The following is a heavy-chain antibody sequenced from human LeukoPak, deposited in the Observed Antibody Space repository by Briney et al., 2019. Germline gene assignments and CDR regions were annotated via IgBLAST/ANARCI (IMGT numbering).Heavy chain of an antibody. Sequence: GGSLRLSCAASGFTFSGSAMHWVRQASGKGLEWVGRIRSKANSYATAYAASVKGRFTISRDDSKNTAYLQMNSLKTEDTAVYYCARAMVVVVPAAMWGQGTLVTVSS. CDR2: IRSKANSYAT. D-gene: IGHD2-2*01. J-gene: IGHJ4*02. CDR3: ARAMVVVVPAAM. V-gene: IGHV3-73*01. CDR1: GFTFSGSA.